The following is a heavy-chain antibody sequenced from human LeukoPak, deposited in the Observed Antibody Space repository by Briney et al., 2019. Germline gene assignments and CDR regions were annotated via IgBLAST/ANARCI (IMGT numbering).Heavy chain of an antibody. CDR2: ISGSGGST. Sequence: PGGSLRLSCAAPEFTFSSYAMSWVRQAPGKGLEWVSAISGSGGSTYYPDSVKGRFTISRDNSKNTLYLQMHSLRAEDTAVYYCAKDRLPLSSAYYYVPFDYWGQGTLVTVSS. CDR1: EFTFSSYA. J-gene: IGHJ4*02. D-gene: IGHD3-22*01. V-gene: IGHV3-23*01. CDR3: AKDRLPLSSAYYYVPFDY.